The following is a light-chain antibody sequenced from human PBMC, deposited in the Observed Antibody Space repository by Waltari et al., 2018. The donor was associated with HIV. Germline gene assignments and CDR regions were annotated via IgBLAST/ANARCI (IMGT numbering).Light chain of an antibody. CDR1: SIGTKS. CDR2: DDT. CDR3: QVWDASTTQPLV. V-gene: IGLV3-21*02. Sequence: SYVVTQPPSVSVAPGQTARISCGGDSIGTKSVHWYQQKSGLAPFLVIYDDTDRPSGIPERFSGSNSGNTATLTIYRVEAEDEGDYYCQVWDASTTQPLVFGSGTKVTAL. J-gene: IGLJ1*01.